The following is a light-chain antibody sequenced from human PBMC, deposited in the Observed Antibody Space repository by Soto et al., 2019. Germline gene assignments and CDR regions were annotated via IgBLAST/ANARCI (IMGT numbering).Light chain of an antibody. CDR3: QQYDSTFRSLT. Sequence: DIQMTQSPSTLSASVGDRVTITCRASQSIGGWLAWYQQTPGKAPKLLIYKATSLENGVPSRFSGSGSGTECTRTISSLQPDDFAPYYCQQYDSTFRSLTFRQGTKIDLK. J-gene: IGKJ1*01. CDR1: QSIGGW. CDR2: KAT. V-gene: IGKV1-5*03.